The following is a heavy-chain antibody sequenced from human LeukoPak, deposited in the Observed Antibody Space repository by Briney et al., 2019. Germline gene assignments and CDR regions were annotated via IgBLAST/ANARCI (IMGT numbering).Heavy chain of an antibody. V-gene: IGHV4-30-2*01. D-gene: IGHD1-26*01. Sequence: PSETLSLTCTVSGGSISSGSYYWSWIRQPPGKGLEWIGYIYHSGSTYYNPSLKSRVTISVDRSKNQFSLKLSSVTAADTAVYYCARVSGSSGDAFDIWGQGTMVTVSS. J-gene: IGHJ3*02. CDR1: GGSISSGSYY. CDR3: ARVSGSSGDAFDI. CDR2: IYHSGST.